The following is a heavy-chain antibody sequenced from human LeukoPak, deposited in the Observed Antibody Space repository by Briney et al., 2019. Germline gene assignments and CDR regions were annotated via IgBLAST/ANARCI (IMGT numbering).Heavy chain of an antibody. D-gene: IGHD3-22*01. CDR1: GFTFTNYG. CDR3: AKAPYIRGYYFDF. CDR2: ISHDGTIQ. Sequence: GRSLTLSCAVSGFTFTNYGIHWVRQAPGKWLEWVAFISHDGTIQHYADSLKGRFTISRDNSKNTVSLQVNNLRPEDTAVYFCAKAPYIRGYYFDFWGQGIPVSVSS. V-gene: IGHV3-30*18. J-gene: IGHJ4*02.